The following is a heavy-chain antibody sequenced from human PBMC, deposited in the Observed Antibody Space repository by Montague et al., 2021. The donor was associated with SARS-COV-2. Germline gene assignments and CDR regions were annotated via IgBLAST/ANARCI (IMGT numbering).Heavy chain of an antibody. CDR2: FYPRDSDT. D-gene: IGHD2/OR15-2a*01. V-gene: IGHV5-51*01. J-gene: IGHJ5*01. CDR1: GYTFPTYW. CDR3: ATTRGSTFGYDS. Sequence: QSVAEVKAPGESLTISCENSGYTFPTYWIGWVRQMPGKGLQWVGTFYPRDSDTRYSPSFAGQVTISADTSMNTAYLHWSSLKASDSGMYYCATTRGSTFGYDSWGQGTLVTVSS.